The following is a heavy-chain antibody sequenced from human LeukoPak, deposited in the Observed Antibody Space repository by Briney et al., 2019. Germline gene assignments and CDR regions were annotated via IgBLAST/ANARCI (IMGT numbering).Heavy chain of an antibody. Sequence: GRSLRLSCAASGFTFSSFGMHWVRRAPGKGLEWVAVIWSHGNEIHYVDSVKGRFTISRDNFRNTLYLQMNSVRAEDSAVYYCVRGSGGDGCGYWGDNWGQGTLVTVSS. J-gene: IGHJ4*02. CDR1: GFTFSSFG. CDR3: VRGSGGDGCGYWGDN. D-gene: IGHD3-22*01. V-gene: IGHV3-33*01. CDR2: IWSHGNEI.